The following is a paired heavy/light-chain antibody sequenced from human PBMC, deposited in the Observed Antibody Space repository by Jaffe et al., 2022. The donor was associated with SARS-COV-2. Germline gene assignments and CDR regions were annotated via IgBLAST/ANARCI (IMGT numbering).Heavy chain of an antibody. V-gene: IGHV1-2*02. D-gene: IGHD1-1*01. CDR3: ARESQLRSDY. CDR2: INPNSGGT. CDR1: GHTFSDCY. Sequence: QVQLVQSGTEVKKPGASVKVSCKASGHTFSDCYLHWVRQAPGQGLEWMGWINPNSGGTNYAQKFQGRVTMARDTSISTVYMELSSLTSDDTAVYYCARESQLRSDYWGQGTLVTVSS. J-gene: IGHJ4*02.
Light chain of an antibody. Sequence: DIQMTQSPSSLSASVGDRVTITCRASQSISRYLNWYQQKPGKAPNLLIYAASSLQSGVPSRFSGSGSGTDFTLTISSLQPEDFATYYCQQSYITPRTFGQGTRLEIK. J-gene: IGKJ5*01. CDR2: AAS. CDR1: QSISRY. V-gene: IGKV1-39*01. CDR3: QQSYITPRT.